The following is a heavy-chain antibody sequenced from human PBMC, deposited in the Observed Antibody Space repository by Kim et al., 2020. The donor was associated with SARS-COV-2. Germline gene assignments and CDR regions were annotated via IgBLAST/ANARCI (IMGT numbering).Heavy chain of an antibody. J-gene: IGHJ4*02. D-gene: IGHD3-22*01. Sequence: KGRFTISRDNSKNTLYLQMNSLRAEDTAVYYCAKDRFPYYYDSSGPYFDYWGQGTLVTVSS. CDR3: AKDRFPYYYDSSGPYFDY. V-gene: IGHV3-30*02.